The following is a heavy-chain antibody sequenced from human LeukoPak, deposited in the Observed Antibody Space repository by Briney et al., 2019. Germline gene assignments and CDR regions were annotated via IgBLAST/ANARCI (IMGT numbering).Heavy chain of an antibody. J-gene: IGHJ4*02. CDR3: AREAGDLDYYDSSGYRDC. V-gene: IGHV1-69*05. CDR2: IIPIFGTA. CDR1: GGTFSSYA. D-gene: IGHD3-22*01. Sequence: SVKVSCKASGGTFSSYAISWVRQAPGQGLEWMGRIIPIFGTANYAQKLEGRVTITTDESTSTAYRELSRLRSEDTAVYYCAREAGDLDYYDSSGYRDCWGEGTLVSVFS.